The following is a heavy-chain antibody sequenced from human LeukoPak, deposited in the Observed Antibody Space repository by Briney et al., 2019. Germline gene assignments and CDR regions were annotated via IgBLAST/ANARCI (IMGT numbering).Heavy chain of an antibody. J-gene: IGHJ4*02. CDR3: AAGIRSGWVPPAIDY. Sequence: ASVKVSCKASGYTFTGYYMHWVRQAPGQGLEWMGWINPNSGGTNYAQKFQGRVTMTRDTSISTAYMELSRLRSDDTAVYYCAAGIRSGWVPPAIDYWGQGTLVTVSS. V-gene: IGHV1-2*02. D-gene: IGHD6-19*01. CDR1: GYTFTGYY. CDR2: INPNSGGT.